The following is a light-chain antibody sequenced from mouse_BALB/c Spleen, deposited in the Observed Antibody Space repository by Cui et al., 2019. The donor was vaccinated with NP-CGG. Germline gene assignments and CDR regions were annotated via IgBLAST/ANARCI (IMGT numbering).Light chain of an antibody. J-gene: IGLJ1*01. V-gene: IGLV1*01. CDR1: TGAVTTNNY. Sequence: QAVVTQESALTTKPGKTVTLTCRSSTGAVTTNNYANWVQEKPDHLFTGLIGGTNNRAPGVPARFSGSLIGDKAALTITGAQTEDEAIYFCALWYSNHWVFGGGTKLTVL. CDR2: GTN. CDR3: ALWYSNHWV.